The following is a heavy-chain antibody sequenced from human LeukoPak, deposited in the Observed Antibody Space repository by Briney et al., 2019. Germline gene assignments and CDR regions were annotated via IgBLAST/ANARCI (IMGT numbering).Heavy chain of an antibody. V-gene: IGHV3-33*01. CDR3: AREMTTVTTAFDY. CDR1: GFTFSSYG. Sequence: GGSLRLSCAASGFTFSSYGMHWVRQAPGKGLEWVAVIWYDGSNKYYADSVKGRFTISRDKSKNTLYLQMNSLRAEDTAVYYCAREMTTVTTAFDYWGQGTLVTVSS. CDR2: IWYDGSNK. D-gene: IGHD4-17*01. J-gene: IGHJ4*02.